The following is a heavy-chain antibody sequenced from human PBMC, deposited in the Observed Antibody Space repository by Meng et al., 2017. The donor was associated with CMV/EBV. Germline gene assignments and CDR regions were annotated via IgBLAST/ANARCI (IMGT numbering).Heavy chain of an antibody. J-gene: IGHJ4*02. CDR1: GYSISSGYY. V-gene: IGHV4-38-2*02. CDR2: IYHSGST. CDR3: ARAGYYYDSSGYIDY. D-gene: IGHD3-22*01. Sequence: SETLSLTCTVSGYSISSGYYWGWIRQPPGKGLEWIGSIYHSGSTYYNPSLKSRVTISVDTSKNQFSLKLSSVTAADTDVYYCARAGYYYDSSGYIDYWGQGTLVTVSS.